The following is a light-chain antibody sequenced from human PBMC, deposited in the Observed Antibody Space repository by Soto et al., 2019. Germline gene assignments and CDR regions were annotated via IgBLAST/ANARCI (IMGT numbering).Light chain of an antibody. CDR3: QQYSTLPHT. CDR1: QSVSNN. Sequence: EIVMTQSPATLSLSPGERATLSCRASQSVSNNLAWYQQKPGQAPRLLFYGVSTRATGIPARFSVSGSGTEFTLTIGSLQSEDFAVYYCQQYSTLPHTFGQGTKLEVK. CDR2: GVS. V-gene: IGKV3D-15*01. J-gene: IGKJ2*01.